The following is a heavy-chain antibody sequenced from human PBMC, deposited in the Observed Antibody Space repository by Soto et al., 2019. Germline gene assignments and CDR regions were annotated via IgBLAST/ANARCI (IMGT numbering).Heavy chain of an antibody. CDR2: IYDSVTT. CDR1: GGSISGHF. J-gene: IGHJ6*02. Sequence: QVQLQESGPGLVKPSETLSLICTVSGGSISGHFWSWVRQPPGKALEWIGYIYDSVTTNYSPSLKSRVTMSVDTSKNQLSLKLSSVTAADTAVYYCAINADVWGQGTTVTVSS. CDR3: AINADV. V-gene: IGHV4-59*08.